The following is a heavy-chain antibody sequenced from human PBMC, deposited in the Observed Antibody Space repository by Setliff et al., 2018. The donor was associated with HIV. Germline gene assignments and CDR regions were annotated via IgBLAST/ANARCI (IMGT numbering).Heavy chain of an antibody. D-gene: IGHD3-22*01. J-gene: IGHJ5*02. Sequence: KSGGSLRLSCVASEFVFTSYSMNWVRQAPGKGLEWVSSISSTGSFIYYSDSVKGRFTISRDNAKNSLYLQMNSLRAEDTAVYYCARDHRPYFYDKAWFDPWGQGTLVTAPQ. CDR1: EFVFTSYS. CDR2: ISSTGSFI. CDR3: ARDHRPYFYDKAWFDP. V-gene: IGHV3-21*01.